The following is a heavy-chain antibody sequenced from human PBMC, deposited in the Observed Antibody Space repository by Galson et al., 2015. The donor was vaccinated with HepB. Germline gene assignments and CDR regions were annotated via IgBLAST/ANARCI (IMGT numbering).Heavy chain of an antibody. CDR3: ARATFRYGDSRLVHV. CDR1: GYTFTSYG. D-gene: IGHD4-17*01. Sequence: SVKVSCKASGYTFTSYGISWVRQAPGQGLEWMGWISAYNGNTNYAQKLQGRVTMTTDTSTSTAYMELRSLRSDDTAVYYCARATFRYGDSRLVHVWGKGTTVTVSS. J-gene: IGHJ6*04. CDR2: ISAYNGNT. V-gene: IGHV1-18*01.